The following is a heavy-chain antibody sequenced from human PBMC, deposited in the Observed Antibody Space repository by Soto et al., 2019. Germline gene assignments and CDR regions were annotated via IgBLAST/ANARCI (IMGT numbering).Heavy chain of an antibody. CDR3: TTPKFWSGADC. CDR1: GFTFRNAW. D-gene: IGHD3-3*01. Sequence: EVQLVESGGGLVKPGGSLRLSCAASGFTFRNAWMSWVRQFPGKGLEWVGRIKSKSDNGTADHAAPVTGRFTISRDDSKNMLYLQMNSLKTEDTAVYYCTTPKFWSGADCWGQGALVTVSS. V-gene: IGHV3-15*01. CDR2: IKSKSDNGTA. J-gene: IGHJ4*02.